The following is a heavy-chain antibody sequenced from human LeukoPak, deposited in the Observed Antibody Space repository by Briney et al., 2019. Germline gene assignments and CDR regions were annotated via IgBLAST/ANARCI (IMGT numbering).Heavy chain of an antibody. CDR3: ARDHMGYDY. CDR2: ISSGGSTT. V-gene: IGHV3-48*04. D-gene: IGHD1-26*01. CDR1: GFTFSSYS. J-gene: IGHJ4*02. Sequence: GGSLRLSCAASGFTFSSYSMNWVRQAPGKGLEWVSYISSGGSTTYYAGSVRGRFTVSRDNAKNSLYLQMNSLRAEDTAVYYCARDHMGYDYWGQGTLVTVSS.